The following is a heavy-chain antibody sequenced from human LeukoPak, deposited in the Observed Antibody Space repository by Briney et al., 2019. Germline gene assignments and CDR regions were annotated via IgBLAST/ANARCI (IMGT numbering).Heavy chain of an antibody. D-gene: IGHD3-9*01. Sequence: SETLSLTCTVSGGSISSYYWSWIRQPAGKGLEWIGRIYTSGSTNYDPSLKSRVTMSVDTSKNQFSLKLSSVTAADTAVYYCARVVPDILTGYYPYWYFDLWGRGNLVTVSS. CDR3: ARVVPDILTGYYPYWYFDL. J-gene: IGHJ2*01. CDR1: GGSISSYY. V-gene: IGHV4-4*07. CDR2: IYTSGST.